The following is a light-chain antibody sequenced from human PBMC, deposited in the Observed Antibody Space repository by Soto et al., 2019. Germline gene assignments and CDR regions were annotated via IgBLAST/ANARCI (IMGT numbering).Light chain of an antibody. J-gene: IGLJ2*01. V-gene: IGLV1-47*01. CDR1: SSNIGSNY. CDR2: RNN. CDR3: AAWDDSLSVV. Sequence: QSVLTQPPSASGTPGQRVTISCCGSSSNIGSNYVYWYQHLPGTAPKLLIYRNNQRPSGVPDRFSGSKSGTSASLAISGLRSEDEADYYCAAWDDSLSVVFGGGTKLTVL.